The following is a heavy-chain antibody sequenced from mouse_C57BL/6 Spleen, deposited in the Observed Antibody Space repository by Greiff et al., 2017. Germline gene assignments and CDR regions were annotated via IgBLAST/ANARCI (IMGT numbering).Heavy chain of an antibody. V-gene: IGHV1-82*01. D-gene: IGHD2-1*01. Sequence: QVHVKQSGPELVKPGASVKISCKASGYAFSSSWMNWVKQRPGKGLEWIGRIYPGDGDTNYNGKFKGKATLTADKSSSTAYMQLSSLTSEDSAVYFCANLVYYGNFAYWGQGTLVTVSA. CDR3: ANLVYYGNFAY. CDR1: GYAFSSSW. J-gene: IGHJ3*01. CDR2: IYPGDGDT.